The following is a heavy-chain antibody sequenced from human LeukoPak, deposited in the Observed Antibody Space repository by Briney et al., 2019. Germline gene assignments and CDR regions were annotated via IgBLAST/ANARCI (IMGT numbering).Heavy chain of an antibody. D-gene: IGHD3-22*01. Sequence: SETLSLTCTVSGGSVSSGSYYWSWIRQPPGKGLEWIGYIYYSGSTNYNPSLKSRVTISVDTSKNQFSPKLSSVTAADTAVYYCASHPITMIVAPDYWGQGTLVTVSS. CDR1: GGSVSSGSYY. V-gene: IGHV4-61*01. CDR3: ASHPITMIVAPDY. J-gene: IGHJ4*02. CDR2: IYYSGST.